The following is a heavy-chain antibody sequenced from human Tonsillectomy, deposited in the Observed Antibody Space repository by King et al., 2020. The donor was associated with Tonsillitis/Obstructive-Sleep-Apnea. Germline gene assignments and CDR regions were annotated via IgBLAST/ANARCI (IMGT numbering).Heavy chain of an antibody. Sequence: EVQLVQSGGGLVQPGGSLRLSCAASGFTFSSYAMSWVRQAPGKGLEWVSSISGSGGSTYYADSVKGRFTISRDSSKNTLYLQMDSLRTEDTAVYYCAKRAVHCSSARCQRGAFDIWGQGTMVTVSS. V-gene: IGHV3-23*04. J-gene: IGHJ3*02. CDR2: ISGSGGST. CDR1: GFTFSSYA. D-gene: IGHD2-2*01. CDR3: AKRAVHCSSARCQRGAFDI.